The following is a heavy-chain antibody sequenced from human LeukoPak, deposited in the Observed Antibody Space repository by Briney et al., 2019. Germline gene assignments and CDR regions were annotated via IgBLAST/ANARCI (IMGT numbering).Heavy chain of an antibody. D-gene: IGHD6-13*01. Sequence: GGSLRLSCTASGFTFGDYAMSWVRQAPGKGLEWVGFIRSKAYGGTTEYAASVKGRFTISRDDSKSIAYLQMNSLKTEDTAVYYCTRTEAIAADYFDYWGQGTLVTVSS. V-gene: IGHV3-49*04. J-gene: IGHJ4*02. CDR1: GFTFGDYA. CDR3: TRTEAIAADYFDY. CDR2: IRSKAYGGTT.